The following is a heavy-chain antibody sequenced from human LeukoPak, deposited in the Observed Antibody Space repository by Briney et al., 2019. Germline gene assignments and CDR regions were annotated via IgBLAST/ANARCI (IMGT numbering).Heavy chain of an antibody. D-gene: IGHD1-26*01. J-gene: IGHJ4*02. V-gene: IGHV3-23*01. CDR1: AFTFSSYA. CDR3: AKCFIEELHPSVY. CDR2: ISGSGGST. Sequence: GGSLRLSCAASAFTFSSYAMSWVRQARGKGLEWVSAISGSGGSTYYADSVKGRFTISRDNSKNTLYLQMNSLRAEDPAVYYCAKCFIEELHPSVYWGQGTLVTVSS.